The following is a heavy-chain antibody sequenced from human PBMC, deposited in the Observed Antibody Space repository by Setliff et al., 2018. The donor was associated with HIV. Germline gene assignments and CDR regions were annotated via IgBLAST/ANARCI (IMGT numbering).Heavy chain of an antibody. Sequence: PSETLSLTCAVYGGSFSGYYWSWIRQPPGKGLEWIGEINHSGSTNYNPSLKSRVTISVDTSKNQFSRKLSSVTAADTAVYYCARGPKRVQWLVPYYFDYWGQGTLVTVSS. CDR3: ARGPKRVQWLVPYYFDY. D-gene: IGHD6-19*01. V-gene: IGHV4-34*01. CDR1: GGSFSGYY. CDR2: INHSGST. J-gene: IGHJ4*02.